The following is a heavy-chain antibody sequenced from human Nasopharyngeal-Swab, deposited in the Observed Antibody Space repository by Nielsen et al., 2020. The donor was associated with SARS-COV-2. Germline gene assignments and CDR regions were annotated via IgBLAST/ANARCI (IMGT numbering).Heavy chain of an antibody. J-gene: IGHJ5*02. Sequence: WIRQPPGKGLEWIGSIYYSGSTYYNPSLKSRVTISADTSKNQFSLKLSSVTAADTAVYYCARGGVGKHGYYYDSSGQYNWFDPWGQGTLVTVSS. CDR3: ARGGVGKHGYYYDSSGQYNWFDP. V-gene: IGHV4-39*07. D-gene: IGHD3-22*01. CDR2: IYYSGST.